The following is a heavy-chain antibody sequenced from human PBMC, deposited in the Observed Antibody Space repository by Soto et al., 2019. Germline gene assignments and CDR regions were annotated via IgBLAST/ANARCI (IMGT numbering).Heavy chain of an antibody. Sequence: GRSLRLSCTTSGFSFASFSMTCVRQAPGKGLEWVATISGSDGKTYYADSGKGPFSISTDTSRHTLYLQMNSLRANGTSIYYCAKWGYLDYWGQGTRVTVSS. V-gene: IGHV3-23*01. CDR2: ISGSDGKT. J-gene: IGHJ4*02. D-gene: IGHD1-26*01. CDR1: GFSFASFS. CDR3: AKWGYLDY.